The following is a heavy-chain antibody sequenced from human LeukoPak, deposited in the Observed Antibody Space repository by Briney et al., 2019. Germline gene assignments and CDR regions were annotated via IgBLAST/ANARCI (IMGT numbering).Heavy chain of an antibody. Sequence: GGSLRLSCAASGFTFSSYAMNWVRQAPGKGLEWVSGISGSGGSTYYADSVEGRFTISRDNSKNTLYLQMSSLNAEDTAIYYCAKDQSYGSGTYYVDYRGQGTLVTVSS. V-gene: IGHV3-23*01. J-gene: IGHJ4*02. CDR3: AKDQSYGSGTYYVDY. CDR2: ISGSGGST. D-gene: IGHD3-10*01. CDR1: GFTFSSYA.